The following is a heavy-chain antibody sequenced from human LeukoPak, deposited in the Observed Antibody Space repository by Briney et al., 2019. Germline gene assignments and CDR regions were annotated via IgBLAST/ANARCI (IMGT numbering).Heavy chain of an antibody. CDR3: ARDSHGSAYNWFDP. V-gene: IGHV3-21*01. D-gene: IGHD3-10*01. CDR1: GFTFSSYA. Sequence: PGGSLRLSCAASGFTFSSYAMSWVRQAPGKGLEWVSSISSSSSYIYYADSVKGRFTISRDNAKNSLYLQMNSLRAEDTAVYYCARDSHGSAYNWFDPWGQGTLVTVSS. J-gene: IGHJ5*02. CDR2: ISSSSSYI.